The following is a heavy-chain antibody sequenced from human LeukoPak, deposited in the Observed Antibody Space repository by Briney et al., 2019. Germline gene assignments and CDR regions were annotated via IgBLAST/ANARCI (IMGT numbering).Heavy chain of an antibody. V-gene: IGHV3-23*01. CDR3: AKDLNILMVYDRTYFDY. Sequence: GGSLRLSCAASGFTFSSYAMSWVRQAPGKGLEWVSSISSSGYDIYYADSVKGRFTISRDNSKNTLYLQMNSLGPVDTAVYHCAKDLNILMVYDRTYFDYWGQGTLVTVSS. CDR2: ISSSGYDI. D-gene: IGHD2-21*01. CDR1: GFTFSSYA. J-gene: IGHJ4*02.